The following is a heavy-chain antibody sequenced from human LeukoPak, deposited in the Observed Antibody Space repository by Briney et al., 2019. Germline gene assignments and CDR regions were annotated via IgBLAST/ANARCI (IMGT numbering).Heavy chain of an antibody. Sequence: PGGSLRLSCAASGFTFSSYAMSWVRQAPGKGLEWVAVISYDGSNKYYADSVKGRFTISRDNSKNTLYLQMNSLRAEDTAVYYCAKEGAVAGSIPFDYWGQGTLVTVSS. CDR2: ISYDGSNK. D-gene: IGHD6-19*01. CDR1: GFTFSSYA. J-gene: IGHJ4*02. CDR3: AKEGAVAGSIPFDY. V-gene: IGHV3-30*18.